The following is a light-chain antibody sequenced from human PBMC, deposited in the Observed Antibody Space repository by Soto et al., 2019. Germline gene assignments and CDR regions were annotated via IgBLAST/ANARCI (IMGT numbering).Light chain of an antibody. V-gene: IGKV3-20*01. J-gene: IGKJ2*01. CDR2: GAS. CDR3: QQYDREPYP. CDR1: QSVSRDN. Sequence: EIVLTQSPGTLCLSPGERGTLSCRASQSVSRDNLAWYQQKFGQAPRLLIYGASSRAPGIPDRFSGSVSGTDFTLTISRLEPEDFAVYYCQQYDREPYPFGQGSKLEIK.